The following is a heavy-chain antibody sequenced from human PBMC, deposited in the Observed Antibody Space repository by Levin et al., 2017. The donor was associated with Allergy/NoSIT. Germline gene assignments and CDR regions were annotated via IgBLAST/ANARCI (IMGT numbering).Heavy chain of an antibody. CDR3: ARGYALLWFRAYYFDY. V-gene: IGHV4-34*01. CDR2: INHSGST. CDR1: GGSFSGYY. J-gene: IGHJ4*02. D-gene: IGHD3-10*01. Sequence: SETLSLTCAVYGGSFSGYYWSWIRQPPGKGLEWIGEINHSGSTNYNPSLKSRVTISVDTSKNQFSLKLSSVTAADTAVYYCARGYALLWFRAYYFDYWGQGTLVTVSS.